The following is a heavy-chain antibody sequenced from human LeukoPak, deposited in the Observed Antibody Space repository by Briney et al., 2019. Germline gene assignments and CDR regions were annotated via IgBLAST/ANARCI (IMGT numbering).Heavy chain of an antibody. D-gene: IGHD2-2*01. CDR2: IYHSGST. J-gene: IGHJ4*02. V-gene: IGHV4-4*02. CDR1: GGSISSSNW. Sequence: SGTLSLTCAVSGGSISSSNWWSWVRQPPGKGLEWIGEIYHSGSTNYNPSLKSRVTISVDKSKNQFSLKLSSVTAADTAVYYCARDLLASSRGFDYWGQGTLVTVSS. CDR3: ARDLLASSRGFDY.